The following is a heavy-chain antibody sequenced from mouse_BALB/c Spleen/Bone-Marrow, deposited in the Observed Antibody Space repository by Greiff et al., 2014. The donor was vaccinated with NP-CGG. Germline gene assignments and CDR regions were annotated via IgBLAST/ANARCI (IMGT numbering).Heavy chain of an antibody. CDR3: ARRVHYYGFYFDY. D-gene: IGHD1-2*01. CDR2: IYPGNVNT. Sequence: QVQLQQSGPELVKPGASVRISCKASGYTFTSYYIHWVKQRPGQGLEWIGWIYPGNVNTKYNEKFKGKATLTADKSSSTAYMQLSSLTSEDSAVYFCARRVHYYGFYFDYWGQGTPLTVSS. V-gene: IGHV1S56*01. J-gene: IGHJ2*01. CDR1: GYTFTSYY.